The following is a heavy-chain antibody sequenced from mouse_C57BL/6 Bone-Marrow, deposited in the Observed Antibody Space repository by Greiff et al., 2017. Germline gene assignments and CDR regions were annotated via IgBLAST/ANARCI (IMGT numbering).Heavy chain of an antibody. Sequence: QVQLQQPGAELVRPGTSVKLSCKASGYTFTSYWMHWVKQRPVQGLEWIGVIDPSDSYTNYNQKFKGKATLTVDTSSSTAYMQLSSLTSEDSAVYYCARSDGYYLYYFDYWGQGTTLTVSS. D-gene: IGHD2-3*01. CDR3: ARSDGYYLYYFDY. CDR1: GYTFTSYW. J-gene: IGHJ2*01. V-gene: IGHV1-59*01. CDR2: IDPSDSYT.